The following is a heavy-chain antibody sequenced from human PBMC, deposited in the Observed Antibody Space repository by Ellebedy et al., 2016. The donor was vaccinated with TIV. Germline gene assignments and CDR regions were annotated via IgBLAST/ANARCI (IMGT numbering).Heavy chain of an antibody. V-gene: IGHV3-53*01. CDR2: MDAGGNT. CDR3: AGGTY. CDR1: GFSLTGSD. Sequence: GESLKISCAASGFSLTGSDLHWVRQAPGKGLEWVSIMDAGGNTHYPDPVKGRFTVSRDNSKNTLYLQMNSLRAEDTAVYYCAGGTYWGQGTLVTVSS. J-gene: IGHJ4*02.